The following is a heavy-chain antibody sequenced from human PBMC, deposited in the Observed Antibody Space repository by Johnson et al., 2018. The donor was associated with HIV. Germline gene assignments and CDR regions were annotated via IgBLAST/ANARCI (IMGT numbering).Heavy chain of an antibody. J-gene: IGHJ3*02. CDR1: GLTFSDYY. D-gene: IGHD3-3*01. Sequence: QVKLVESGGGLVKPGGSLRLSCAAPGLTFSDYYMTWIRQAPGKGLEWVSYISSSGSTMYYADSVKGRFTISRDNAKNSLYLQMNSLRVEDTALYYCARKIRITIFGLVISQSNDAFDIWGQGTMVTVSS. V-gene: IGHV3-11*01. CDR3: ARKIRITIFGLVISQSNDAFDI. CDR2: ISSSGSTM.